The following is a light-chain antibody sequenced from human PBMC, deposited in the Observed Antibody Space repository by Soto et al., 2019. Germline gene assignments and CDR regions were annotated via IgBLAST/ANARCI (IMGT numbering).Light chain of an antibody. V-gene: IGLV2-14*01. CDR3: SSYTSSSTLV. CDR1: SSDVGGYHY. CDR2: EVS. Sequence: QSALTQPASVSGSPGQSITISCTGTSSDVGGYHYVSWYQQHPGKAPKLMIYEVSNRPSGVSNRFSGSKSGNTASLTISGLQAEDEADYYCSSYTSSSTLVFGAGTQLTVL. J-gene: IGLJ2*01.